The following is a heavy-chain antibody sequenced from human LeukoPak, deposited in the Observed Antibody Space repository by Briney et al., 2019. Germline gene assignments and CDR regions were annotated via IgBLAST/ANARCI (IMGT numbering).Heavy chain of an antibody. CDR2: ISSSSSTI. V-gene: IGHV3-48*02. J-gene: IGHJ4*02. Sequence: GGALRLSCAASGLTVSSYIINWGRQTPGKVLEWVSYISSSSSTIYYADSVKGRFTISRDNAQNSLYPQMNSLSDEDTAVYSCARARASRRSGFDYWGKGTLVTVSP. D-gene: IGHD2-15*01. CDR3: ARARASRRSGFDY. CDR1: GLTVSSYI.